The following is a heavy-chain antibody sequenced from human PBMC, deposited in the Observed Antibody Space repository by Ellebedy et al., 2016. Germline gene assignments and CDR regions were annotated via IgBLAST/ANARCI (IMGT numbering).Heavy chain of an antibody. D-gene: IGHD6-19*01. CDR2: IYTSGST. V-gene: IGHV4-4*07. Sequence: SETLSLXCTVSGGSISSYYWSWIRQPAGKGLEWIGRIYTSGSTNYNPSLKSRVTMSVDTSKNQFSLKLSSVTAADTAVYYCARGARAVADHYYYYYMDVWGKGTTVTVSS. CDR3: ARGARAVADHYYYYYMDV. J-gene: IGHJ6*03. CDR1: GGSISSYY.